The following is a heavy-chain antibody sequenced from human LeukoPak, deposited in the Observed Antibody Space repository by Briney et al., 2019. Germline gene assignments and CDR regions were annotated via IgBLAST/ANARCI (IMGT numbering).Heavy chain of an antibody. CDR2: IYHSGET. Sequence: PSETLSLTCNVSGGSISSSTGYYWGWIRQPPGKGLDWIGSIYHSGETSYNPSLTGRLTIAVDASKNQFSLRLRSVTAADTAVYYCARHRAAQLSKFDFWGQGALVTVSS. D-gene: IGHD1-1*01. J-gene: IGHJ4*02. CDR1: GGSISSSTGYY. V-gene: IGHV4-39*01. CDR3: ARHRAAQLSKFDF.